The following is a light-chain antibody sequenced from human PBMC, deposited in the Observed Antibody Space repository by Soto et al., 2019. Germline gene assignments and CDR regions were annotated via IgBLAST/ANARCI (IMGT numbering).Light chain of an antibody. Sequence: EIEMTQSPATLPVSRGERATLSCRASQSVSPNLAWYQQKPGQDPRRLIYGASTRAPGFPARFTGSGSGTEFTLNIRSRQSEDFAVYYCQQYNDSPSTTFGQGNKLEIK. CDR3: QQYNDSPSTT. J-gene: IGKJ2*01. CDR1: QSVSPN. V-gene: IGKV3-15*01. CDR2: GAS.